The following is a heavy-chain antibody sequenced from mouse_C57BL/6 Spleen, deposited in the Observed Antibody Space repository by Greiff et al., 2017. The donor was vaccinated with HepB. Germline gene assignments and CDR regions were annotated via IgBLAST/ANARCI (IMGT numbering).Heavy chain of an antibody. J-gene: IGHJ4*01. CDR2: INPGSGGT. D-gene: IGHD2-3*01. CDR1: GYAFTNYL. CDR3: AKREVYDGSHYYAMDY. Sequence: VKLMESGAELVRPGTSVKVSCKASGYAFTNYLIEWVKQRPGQGLEWIGVINPGSGGTNYNEKFKGKATLTADKSSSTAYMQLSSLTSEDSAVYFCAKREVYDGSHYYAMDYWGQGTSVTVSS. V-gene: IGHV1-54*01.